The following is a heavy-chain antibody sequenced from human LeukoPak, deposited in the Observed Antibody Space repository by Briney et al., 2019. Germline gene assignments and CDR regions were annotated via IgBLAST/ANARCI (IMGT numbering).Heavy chain of an antibody. J-gene: IGHJ4*02. D-gene: IGHD5-12*01. CDR3: ARHEATGFYYFDY. CDR2: IYYSGST. CDR1: GGTISNYY. V-gene: IGHV4-59*08. Sequence: SETLSLTCTVSGGTISNYYWSWNRQPPGKELEWIGYIYYSGSTNYNPSLKNRVTISVDTSKNQFSLKLISVTAADTAVYYCARHEATGFYYFDYWGQGTLVTVSS.